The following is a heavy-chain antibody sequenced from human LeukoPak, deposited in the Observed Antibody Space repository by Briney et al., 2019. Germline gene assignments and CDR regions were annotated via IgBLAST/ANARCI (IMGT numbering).Heavy chain of an antibody. CDR2: IDYSGAYT. J-gene: IGHJ3*02. CDR3: ARGFAVVVPAAIFDAFDI. Sequence: PGGSLRLSCAASGFIFSNYAMSWVRRAPGKGLEWVSTIDYSGAYTYHADSVKGRFTISRDNAKKSLYLQMNSLRAEDTAVYYCARGFAVVVPAAIFDAFDIWGQGTMVTVSS. CDR1: GFIFSNYA. D-gene: IGHD2-2*01. V-gene: IGHV3-21*01.